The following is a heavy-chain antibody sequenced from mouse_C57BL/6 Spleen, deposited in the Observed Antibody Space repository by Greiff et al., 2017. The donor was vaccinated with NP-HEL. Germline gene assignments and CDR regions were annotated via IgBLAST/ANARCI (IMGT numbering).Heavy chain of an antibody. CDR1: GYTFTSYG. CDR3: ASGLGGAWFAY. D-gene: IGHD3-1*01. Sequence: QVQLKQSGAELARPGASVKLSCKASGYTFTSYGISWVKQRTGQGLEWIGEIYPRSGNTYYNEKFKGKATLTADKSSSTAYMELRSLTSEDSAVYFCASGLGGAWFAYWGQGTLVTVSA. J-gene: IGHJ3*01. V-gene: IGHV1-81*01. CDR2: IYPRSGNT.